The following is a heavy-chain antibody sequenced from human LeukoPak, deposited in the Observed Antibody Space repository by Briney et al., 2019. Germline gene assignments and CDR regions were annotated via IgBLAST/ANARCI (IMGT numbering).Heavy chain of an antibody. J-gene: IGHJ3*02. CDR3: ARDIAAAGSAFDI. Sequence: ASVKVSCKASGYTFTSYYMHWVRQAPGQGLEWMGIINPSGGSTSYAQKFQGRVTMTRDTSTSTAYMELRSLRSDDTAVYYCARDIAAAGSAFDIWGQGTMVTASS. V-gene: IGHV1-46*01. CDR2: INPSGGST. CDR1: GYTFTSYY. D-gene: IGHD6-13*01.